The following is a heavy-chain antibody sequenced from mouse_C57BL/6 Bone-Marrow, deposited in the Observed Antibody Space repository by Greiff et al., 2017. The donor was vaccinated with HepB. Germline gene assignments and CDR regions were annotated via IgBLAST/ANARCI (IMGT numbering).Heavy chain of an antibody. V-gene: IGHV6-3*01. J-gene: IGHJ1*03. CDR3: TGIGYFDV. Sequence: EVKVVESGGGLVQPGGSMKLSCVASGFTFSNYWMNWVRQSPEKGLEWVAQIRLKSDNYATHYAESVKGRFTISRDDSKSSVYLQMNNLRAEDTGIYYCTGIGYFDVWGTGTTVTVSS. CDR1: GFTFSNYW. CDR2: IRLKSDNYAT.